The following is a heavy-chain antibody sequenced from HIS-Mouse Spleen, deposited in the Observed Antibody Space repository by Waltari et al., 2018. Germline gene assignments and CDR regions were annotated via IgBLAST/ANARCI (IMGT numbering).Heavy chain of an antibody. CDR2: SYYSGST. V-gene: IGHV4-39*07. CDR3: AREIPYSSSWYDWYFDL. D-gene: IGHD6-13*01. CDR1: GGSISSSSYY. J-gene: IGHJ2*01. Sequence: QLQLQESGPGLVKPSETLSLTCTVPGGSISSSSYYWGWIRQPPGKGLEWIGRSYYSGSTYYNPSLKSRVTISVDTSKNQFSLKLSSVTAADTAVYYCAREIPYSSSWYDWYFDLWGRGTLVTVSS.